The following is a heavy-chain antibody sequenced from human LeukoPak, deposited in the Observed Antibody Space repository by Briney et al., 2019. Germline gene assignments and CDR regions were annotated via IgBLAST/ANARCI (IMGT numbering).Heavy chain of an antibody. CDR2: IKSKTDGGTT. Sequence: GGSLRLSCAASGFTFSNAWMSWVRQAPGKGLEWVGRIKSKTDGGTTDYAAPVKGRFTISRDDSKNTLYLQMNSLKTEDTAVYDCTTDLDDFWSGIEYWGQGTLVTVSS. CDR1: GFTFSNAW. D-gene: IGHD3-3*01. V-gene: IGHV3-15*01. CDR3: TTDLDDFWSGIEY. J-gene: IGHJ4*02.